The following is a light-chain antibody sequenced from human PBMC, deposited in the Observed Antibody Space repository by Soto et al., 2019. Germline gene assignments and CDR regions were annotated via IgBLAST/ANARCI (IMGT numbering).Light chain of an antibody. CDR3: XSYTSSSTSYV. CDR1: SSDVGGYNY. V-gene: IGLV2-14*01. Sequence: QSALTQPASVSGSPGQSITISCTGTSSDVGGYNYVSWYQQHPGKAPKLMIYDVSNRPSGVSNRFSGSKSGNTASLTISGXXXXXEXDYYCXSYTSSSTSYVXGTGTKLTVL. CDR2: DVS. J-gene: IGLJ1*01.